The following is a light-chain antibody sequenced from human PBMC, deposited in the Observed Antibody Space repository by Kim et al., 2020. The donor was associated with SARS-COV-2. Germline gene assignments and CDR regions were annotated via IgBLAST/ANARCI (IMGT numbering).Light chain of an antibody. V-gene: IGLV1-51*01. CDR2: DND. CDR3: GAWDTSLTAVV. CDR1: SSSIGNNY. J-gene: IGLJ3*02. Sequence: GQQFTISCSGISSSIGNNYVSWYQQFPGTAPKFLIYDNDKRPSGIPDRFSGSRSGTSANLVITGLQTGDEADYYCGAWDTSLTAVVFGGGTQLTVL.